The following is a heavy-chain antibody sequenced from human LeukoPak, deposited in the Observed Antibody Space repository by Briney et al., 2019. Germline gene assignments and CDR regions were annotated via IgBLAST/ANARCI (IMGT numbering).Heavy chain of an antibody. CDR3: AGGVVGASYPFDY. D-gene: IGHD1-26*01. J-gene: IGHJ4*02. Sequence: PGGSLRLSCAASGFTFSSFWMHWVRQAPGKGLVWVSRINTDGSSTSCADSVKGRFTISRDNAKNTLYLQLNSLRAEDTAVYYCAGGVVGASYPFDYWGQGTLVTVSS. V-gene: IGHV3-74*01. CDR2: INTDGSST. CDR1: GFTFSSFW.